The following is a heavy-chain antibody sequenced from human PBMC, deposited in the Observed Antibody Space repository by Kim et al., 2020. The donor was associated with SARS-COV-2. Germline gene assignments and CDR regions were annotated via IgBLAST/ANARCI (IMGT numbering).Heavy chain of an antibody. Sequence: GGSLRLSCVASGFTFSTYAMSWVRQAPGKGLEWVSTLSGSSGSTYYADSVKGRFTISRDNSNNTLYLQVNSLRAEDTAVYYCARGAVAMDVWGQGTTVTV. J-gene: IGHJ6*02. CDR1: GFTFSTYA. CDR2: LSGSSGST. V-gene: IGHV3-23*01. CDR3: ARGAVAMDV.